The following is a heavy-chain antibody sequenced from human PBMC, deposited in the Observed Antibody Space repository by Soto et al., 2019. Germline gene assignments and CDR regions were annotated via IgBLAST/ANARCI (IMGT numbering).Heavy chain of an antibody. J-gene: IGHJ5*02. V-gene: IGHV3-49*03. D-gene: IGHD6-13*01. CDR1: VLTFGDYA. CDR3: TSTYSSSWYVNWFDP. CDR2: IRSKAYGGTT. Sequence: GGSLRLSCTASVLTFGDYAMSWFRQAPGKGLEWVGFIRSKAYGGTTEYAASVKGRFTISRDDSKSIAYLQMNSLKTKDTAVYYCTSTYSSSWYVNWFDPWGQGTLVTVSS.